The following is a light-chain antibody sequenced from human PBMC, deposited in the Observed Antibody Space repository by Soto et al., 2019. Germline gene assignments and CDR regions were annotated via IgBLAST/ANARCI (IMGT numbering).Light chain of an antibody. CDR3: SSYAGSNNLKV. J-gene: IGLJ1*01. CDR2: EVT. Sequence: QSALTQPASASGFPGQSVTISCPGTSSDVGGYDYVSWYQQHPGKAPKLMIYEVTKRPSGVPDRFSGSKSGNTASLTVSGLQAEDEADYYRSSYAGSNNLKVFGTGTKVTVL. V-gene: IGLV2-8*01. CDR1: SSDVGGYDY.